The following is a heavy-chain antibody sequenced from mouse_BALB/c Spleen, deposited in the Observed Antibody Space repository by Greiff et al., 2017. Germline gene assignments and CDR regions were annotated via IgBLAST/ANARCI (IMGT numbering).Heavy chain of an antibody. D-gene: IGHD2-2*01. CDR3: ARGGIYYGYEEYYYAMDY. CDR1: GFTFSSYA. V-gene: IGHV5-6-5*01. CDR2: ISSGGST. J-gene: IGHJ4*01. Sequence: EVKVVESGGGLVKPGGSLKLSCAASGFTFSSYAMSWVRQTPEKRLEWVASISSGGSTYYPDSVKGRFTISRDNARNILYLQMSSLRSEDTAMYYCARGGIYYGYEEYYYAMDYWGQGTSVTVSS.